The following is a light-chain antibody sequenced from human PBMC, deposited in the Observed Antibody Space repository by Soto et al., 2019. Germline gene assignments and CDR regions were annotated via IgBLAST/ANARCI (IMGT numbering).Light chain of an antibody. CDR1: QSVTKS. V-gene: IGKV3-20*01. CDR2: GAS. Sequence: EIVLTLSPGTLSLSPGERATLSCRASQSVTKSLAWYQQKPGQAPRLLIYGASSRATGIPDRFSGSGSGTDFTLTISRLEPEDFAVYYCQQYGGSPRTFGQGTKVE. J-gene: IGKJ1*01. CDR3: QQYGGSPRT.